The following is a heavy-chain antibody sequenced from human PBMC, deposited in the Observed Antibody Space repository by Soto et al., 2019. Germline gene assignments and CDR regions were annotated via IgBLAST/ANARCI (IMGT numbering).Heavy chain of an antibody. CDR2: ISGSGI. CDR1: GFTFSSYA. J-gene: IGHJ3*02. Sequence: EVQLLESGGGLVQPGGSLRLSCAASGFTFSSYAMSWVRQAPGKGLEWVSAISGSGIYYADSVKGRFTISRDNAKNSLYLQMSSLRAEDTAVYYCARAYSDAFDIWGRGTMVTVSS. D-gene: IGHD2-15*01. CDR3: ARAYSDAFDI. V-gene: IGHV3-23*01.